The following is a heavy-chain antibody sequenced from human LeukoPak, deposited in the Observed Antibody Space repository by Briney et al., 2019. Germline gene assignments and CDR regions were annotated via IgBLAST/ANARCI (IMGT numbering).Heavy chain of an antibody. D-gene: IGHD4-17*01. V-gene: IGHV3-23*01. CDR3: AKGAPTVTTFTFDY. CDR2: ISGSGGTT. J-gene: IGHJ4*02. Sequence: GGSLRLSCAASGLTFSSYAMTWVRQAPGKGLEWVSAISGSGGTTYYADSVKGRFTISRDNFKNTLYLQMNSLRAEDTAVYYCAKGAPTVTTFTFDYWGQGTLVTVSS. CDR1: GLTFSSYA.